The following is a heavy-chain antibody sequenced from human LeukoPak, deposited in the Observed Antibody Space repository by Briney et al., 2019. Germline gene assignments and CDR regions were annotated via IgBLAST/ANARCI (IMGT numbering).Heavy chain of an antibody. CDR2: ISSNGGST. CDR3: AREECSGGSCYFDY. CDR1: GFTFSDYA. J-gene: IGHJ4*02. D-gene: IGHD2-15*01. V-gene: IGHV3-64*01. Sequence: GALRLSCAASGFTFSDYAMHWVRQAPGKGLEYVSRISSNGGSTYYANSVKGRFTISRDNPKNTLFLQMGSLRAEDMAVYYCAREECSGGSCYFDYWGQGILVTVSS.